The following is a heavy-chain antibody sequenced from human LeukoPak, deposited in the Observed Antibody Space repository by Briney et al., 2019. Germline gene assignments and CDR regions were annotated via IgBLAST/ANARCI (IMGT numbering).Heavy chain of an antibody. Sequence: PSETLSLTCTVSGGSISSSSYYWGWVRQPPGKGLEWIGSIYYSGSTYYNPSLKSRVTISVDTSKNQFSLKLSSVTAADTAVYYCARPWYEDPSNDAFDIWGQGTMVTVSS. CDR1: GGSISSSSYY. D-gene: IGHD2-15*01. CDR2: IYYSGST. J-gene: IGHJ3*02. V-gene: IGHV4-39*01. CDR3: ARPWYEDPSNDAFDI.